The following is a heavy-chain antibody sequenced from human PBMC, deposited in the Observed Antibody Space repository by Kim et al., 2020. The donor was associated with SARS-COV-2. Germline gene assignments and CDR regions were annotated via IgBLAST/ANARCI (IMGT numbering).Heavy chain of an antibody. CDR3: ARTGEGGDAFDI. D-gene: IGHD3-10*01. Sequence: SYSPSFQGQVTISADKSISTAYLQWSSLKASDTAMYYCARTGEGGDAFDIWGQGTMVTVSS. V-gene: IGHV5-51*01. J-gene: IGHJ3*02.